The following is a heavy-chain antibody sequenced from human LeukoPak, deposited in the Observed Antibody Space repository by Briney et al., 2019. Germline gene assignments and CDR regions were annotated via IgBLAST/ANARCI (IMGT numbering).Heavy chain of an antibody. CDR3: AREVGQFYYYYYMDV. J-gene: IGHJ6*03. CDR2: IYTSGST. CDR1: GGSISSYY. Sequence: SETLSLTCTVSGGSISSYYWSWIRQPAGKGLVWIGRIYTSGSTNYNPSLKSRVTISVDTSKNQFSLKLSSVTAADTAVYYCAREVGQFYYYYYMDVWGKGTTVTISS. D-gene: IGHD2-15*01. V-gene: IGHV4-4*07.